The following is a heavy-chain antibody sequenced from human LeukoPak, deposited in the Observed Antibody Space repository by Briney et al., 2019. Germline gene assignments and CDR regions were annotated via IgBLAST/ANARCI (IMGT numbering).Heavy chain of an antibody. J-gene: IGHJ4*02. Sequence: PGGSLRLSCAAPGFTFSSYAMSWIRQPPGKGLEWIGEINHSGSTNYNPSLKSRVTISVDTSKNQFSLKLSSVTAADTAVYYCARHLSRDSYCGGDCYHFDYWGQGTLVTVSS. CDR3: ARHLSRDSYCGGDCYHFDY. V-gene: IGHV4-34*01. D-gene: IGHD2-21*01. CDR1: GFTFSSYA. CDR2: INHSGST.